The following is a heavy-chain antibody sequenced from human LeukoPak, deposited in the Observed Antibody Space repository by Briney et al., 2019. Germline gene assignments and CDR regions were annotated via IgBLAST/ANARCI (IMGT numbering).Heavy chain of an antibody. CDR3: AGGYDILTGYGYYFDY. CDR2: IIPIFGTA. CDR1: GYTFTGYY. D-gene: IGHD3-9*01. J-gene: IGHJ4*02. Sequence: SVKVSCKASGYTFTGYYMHWVRQAPGQGLEWMGGIIPIFGTANYAQKFQGRVTITADESTSTAYMELSSLRSEDTAVYYCAGGYDILTGYGYYFDYWGQGTLVTVSS. V-gene: IGHV1-69*13.